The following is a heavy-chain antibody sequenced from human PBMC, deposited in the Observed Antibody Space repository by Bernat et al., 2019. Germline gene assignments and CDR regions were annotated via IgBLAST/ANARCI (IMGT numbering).Heavy chain of an antibody. J-gene: IGHJ6*03. V-gene: IGHV3-74*01. CDR1: GFTFSNYW. CDR2: INSDGSTT. Sequence: EVQLVESGGGLVQPGGSLRLSCAASGFTFSNYWMYWVRQAPGKGLVWVSRINSDGSTTNYADSVKGRFTISRDNAKNTLYLQMNSLKTEDTAVYYCTTGKVVPAAIFYYYMDVWGKGTTVTVSS. D-gene: IGHD2-2*02. CDR3: TTGKVVPAAIFYYYMDV.